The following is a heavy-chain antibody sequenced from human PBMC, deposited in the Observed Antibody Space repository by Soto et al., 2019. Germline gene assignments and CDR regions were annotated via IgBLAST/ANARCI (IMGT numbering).Heavy chain of an antibody. CDR1: GFTFSSYA. CDR3: ARGNYDFWSGYHNYYYYGMDV. CDR2: ISYDGSNK. D-gene: IGHD3-3*01. J-gene: IGHJ6*02. V-gene: IGHV3-30-3*01. Sequence: GGSLRLSCAASGFTFSSYAMHWVRQAPGKGLEWVAVISYDGSNKYYADSVKGRFTISRDNSKNTLYLQMNSLRAEDTAVYYCARGNYDFWSGYHNYYYYGMDVWGQGATVTVSS.